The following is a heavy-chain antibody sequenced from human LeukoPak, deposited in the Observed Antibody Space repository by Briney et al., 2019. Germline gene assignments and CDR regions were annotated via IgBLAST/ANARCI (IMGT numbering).Heavy chain of an antibody. CDR2: ISSNRDTI. J-gene: IGHJ6*03. D-gene: IGHD6-13*01. CDR1: GFTFDTYP. V-gene: IGHV3-48*01. Sequence: PGGSLRLSCAAAGFTFDTYPMNWVRQAPGRGLEWISYISSNRDTIYYAASVKGRFTISRDNSKNTLYLQMNSLRAEDTAVYYCAKDLEGYSSSWYSSYYYMDVWGKGTTVTISS. CDR3: AKDLEGYSSSWYSSYYYMDV.